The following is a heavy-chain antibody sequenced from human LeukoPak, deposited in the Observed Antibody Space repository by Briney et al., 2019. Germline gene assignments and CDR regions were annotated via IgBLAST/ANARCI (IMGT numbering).Heavy chain of an antibody. D-gene: IGHD5-12*01. CDR3: ALDSGYVPRRIFDY. Sequence: ASVKVSCKASGGTFSSYAISWVRQAPGQGLEWMGIINPSGGSTSYAQKFQGRVTMTRDTSTSTVYMELSSLRSEDTAVYYCALDSGYVPRRIFDYWGQRTLVTVSS. V-gene: IGHV1-46*01. J-gene: IGHJ4*02. CDR1: GGTFSSYA. CDR2: INPSGGST.